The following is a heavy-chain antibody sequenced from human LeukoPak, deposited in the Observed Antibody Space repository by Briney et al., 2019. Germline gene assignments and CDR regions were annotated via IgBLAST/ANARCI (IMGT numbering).Heavy chain of an antibody. CDR3: ARRVPYYGSGVDAFDI. CDR1: GGSISSYY. D-gene: IGHD3-10*01. V-gene: IGHV4-4*07. CDR2: IYTSGST. Sequence: PSETLSLTCTVSGGSISSYYWSWIRQPAGKGLEWIGRIYTSGSTNYNPSLKSRVTMSVDTPKNQFSLKLSSVTAADTAVYYCARRVPYYGSGVDAFDIWGQGTMVTVSS. J-gene: IGHJ3*02.